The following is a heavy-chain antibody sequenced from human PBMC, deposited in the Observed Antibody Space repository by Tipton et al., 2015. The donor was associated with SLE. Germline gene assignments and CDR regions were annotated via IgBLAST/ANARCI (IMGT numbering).Heavy chain of an antibody. CDR3: AKTSGHSSGWYGAAFDI. Sequence: SLRLSCAASGFTFSSYDMHWVRQATGKGLEWVSAIGTAGDTYYPGSVKGRFTISRENAKNSLYLQMNSLRAGDTAVYYCAKTSGHSSGWYGAAFDIWGQGTMVTVSS. J-gene: IGHJ3*02. CDR1: GFTFSSYD. D-gene: IGHD6-19*01. CDR2: IGTAGDT. V-gene: IGHV3-13*04.